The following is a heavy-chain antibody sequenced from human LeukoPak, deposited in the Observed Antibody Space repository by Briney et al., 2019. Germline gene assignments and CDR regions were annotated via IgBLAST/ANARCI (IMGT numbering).Heavy chain of an antibody. D-gene: IGHD1-14*01. CDR1: GGSISSYY. CDR3: ARGRTTPKIVRREGNAFDI. CDR2: IYTSGST. V-gene: IGHV4-4*07. Sequence: PSETLSLTCTVSGGSISSYYWSWIRQPAGKGLEWIGRIYTSGSTNYNPSLKSRVTMSVDTSKNQFSLKLSSVTAADTAVYYCARGRTTPKIVRREGNAFDIWGQGTMVTVSS. J-gene: IGHJ3*02.